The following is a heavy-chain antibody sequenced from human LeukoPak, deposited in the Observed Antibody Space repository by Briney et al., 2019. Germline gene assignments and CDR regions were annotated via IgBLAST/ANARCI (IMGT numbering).Heavy chain of an antibody. V-gene: IGHV4-30-4*01. CDR2: IYYSGST. J-gene: IGHJ4*02. CDR3: ARHTKGLRGYSGYDGIDY. Sequence: PSQTLSLTCTVSGGSISSGDYYWSWIRQPPGKGLEWIGYIYYSGSTNYNPSLKSRVTISVDTSKNQFSLKLSSVTAADTAVYYCARHTKGLRGYSGYDGIDYWGQGTLVTVSS. D-gene: IGHD5-12*01. CDR1: GGSISSGDYY.